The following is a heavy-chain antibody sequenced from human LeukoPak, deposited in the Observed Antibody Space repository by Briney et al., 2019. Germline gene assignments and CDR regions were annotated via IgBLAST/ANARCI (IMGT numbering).Heavy chain of an antibody. CDR2: INTNTGNP. J-gene: IGHJ5*02. CDR1: GYTFTGYY. V-gene: IGHV7-4-1*02. Sequence: ASVKVSCKASGYTFTGYYMHWVRQAPGQGLEWMGWINTNTGNPTYAQGFTGRFVFSLDTSVSTAYLQISSLKAEDTAVYYCARSNYYYGSGKMSWWFDPWGQGTLVTVSS. CDR3: ARSNYYYGSGKMSWWFDP. D-gene: IGHD3-10*01.